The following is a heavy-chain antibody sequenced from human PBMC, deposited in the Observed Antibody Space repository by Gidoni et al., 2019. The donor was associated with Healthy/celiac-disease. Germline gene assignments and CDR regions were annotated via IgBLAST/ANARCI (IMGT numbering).Heavy chain of an antibody. CDR2: ISGSGGST. CDR3: AKGVVVAATDYYYYYGMDV. CDR1: GFTFSSYA. J-gene: IGHJ6*02. Sequence: EVQLLESGGGLVQPGGSLRLSFAASGFTFSSYAMSWVRQAPGKGLEWVSAISGSGGSTYYADSVKGRFTISRDNSKNTLYLQMNSLRAEDTAVYYCAKGVVVAATDYYYYYGMDVWGQGTTVTVSS. V-gene: IGHV3-23*01. D-gene: IGHD2-15*01.